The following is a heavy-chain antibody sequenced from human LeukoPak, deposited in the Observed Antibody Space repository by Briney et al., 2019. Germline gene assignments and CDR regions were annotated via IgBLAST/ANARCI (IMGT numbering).Heavy chain of an antibody. CDR3: ARDYVDIVVVVAARYINWFDP. J-gene: IGHJ5*02. V-gene: IGHV4-39*07. Sequence: SETLSLTCTVSGGSISSSSYYWGWIRQPPGKGLEWIGSIYYSGSTYYNPSLKSRVTISVDTSKNQFSLKLSSVTAADTAVYYCARDYVDIVVVVAARYINWFDPWGQGTLVTVSS. CDR2: IYYSGST. D-gene: IGHD2-15*01. CDR1: GGSISSSSYY.